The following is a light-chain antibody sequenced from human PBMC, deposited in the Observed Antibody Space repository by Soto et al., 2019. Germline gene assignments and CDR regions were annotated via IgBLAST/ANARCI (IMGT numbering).Light chain of an antibody. CDR3: QQYNSYLT. CDR2: DAS. CDR1: QSISSW. J-gene: IGKJ1*01. Sequence: DIQMTQSPSTLSASVGDRVTITCRASQSISSWLAWYQQKPGKAPKLLIYDASSLESGVPSRFSGSGSGTEFTLTISSLQPDDFATYYCQQYNSYLTFGQGTKVEIK. V-gene: IGKV1-5*01.